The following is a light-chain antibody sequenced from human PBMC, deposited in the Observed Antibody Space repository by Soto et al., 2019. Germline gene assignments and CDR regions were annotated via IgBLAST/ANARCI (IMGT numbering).Light chain of an antibody. CDR2: GND. CDR3: GSWDSSLSAYV. CDR1: SSNIGAPYD. V-gene: IGLV1-40*01. J-gene: IGLJ1*01. Sequence: QSVLTQPPSVSGAPGQRVTISCTGSSSNIGAPYDVHWYQHLPGSSPKLLISGNDNRPSGVPDRFSGSKSGTSASLAITGFQTGDEADYYCGSWDSSLSAYVFGTGTKLTVL.